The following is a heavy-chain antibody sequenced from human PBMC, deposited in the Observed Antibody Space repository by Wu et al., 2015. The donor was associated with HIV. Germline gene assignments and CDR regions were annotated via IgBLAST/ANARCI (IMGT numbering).Heavy chain of an antibody. Sequence: QVQLVQSGAEVKKPGASVKVSCKASGYTFIGYYMHWVRQAPGQGLEWMGWINPNSGGTNYAQKFQGRVTLTRDTSISTAYMELSRLRSDDTAIYYCARIGRHITMVRNILPINWFDPVGPGNPGHRLL. CDR2: INPNSGGT. D-gene: IGHD3-10*01. CDR1: GYTFIGYY. V-gene: IGHV1-2*02. J-gene: IGHJ5*02. CDR3: ARIGRHITMVRNILPINWFDP.